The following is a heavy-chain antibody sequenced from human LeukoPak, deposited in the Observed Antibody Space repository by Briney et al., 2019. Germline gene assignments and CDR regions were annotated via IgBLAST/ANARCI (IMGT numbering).Heavy chain of an antibody. CDR3: ARGEVPAALGHYYYYYMDV. Sequence: GGSLRLSCAASGFTFSSYAMHWVRQAPGKGLEWVAVISYDGSNKYYADSVKGRFTISRDNAKNSLYLQMNSLRAEDTAVYYCARGEVPAALGHYYYYYMDVWGKGTTVTVSS. J-gene: IGHJ6*03. CDR1: GFTFSSYA. D-gene: IGHD2-2*01. V-gene: IGHV3-30-3*01. CDR2: ISYDGSNK.